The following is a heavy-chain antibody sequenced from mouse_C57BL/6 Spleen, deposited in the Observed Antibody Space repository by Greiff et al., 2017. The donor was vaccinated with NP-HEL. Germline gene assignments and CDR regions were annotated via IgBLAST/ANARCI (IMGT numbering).Heavy chain of an antibody. Sequence: EVKLMESGGGLVQPGGSLSLSCAASGFTFTDYYMSWVRQPPGKALEWLGFIRNKANGYTTEYSESVKGRFTISRDNSQSILYLQMNALRAEDSATYYCARWDGSSSAWFAYWGQGTLVTVSA. CDR2: IRNKANGYTT. CDR1: GFTFTDYY. V-gene: IGHV7-3*01. CDR3: ARWDGSSSAWFAY. J-gene: IGHJ3*01. D-gene: IGHD1-1*01.